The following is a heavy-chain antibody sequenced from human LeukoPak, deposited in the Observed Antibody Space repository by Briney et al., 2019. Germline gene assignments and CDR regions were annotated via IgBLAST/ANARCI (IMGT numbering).Heavy chain of an antibody. CDR2: ISTSGGST. J-gene: IGHJ3*02. CDR1: GFSFSSFA. Sequence: PGGSLRLSCAAAGFSFSSFAMSWVRQAQGKGLEWVSGISTSGGSTYYADSVKGRFTISRDNSKNTLYVQMSSLRAEDTAEYYCAKSRGAINDVFVIWGEGTMVTVSA. V-gene: IGHV3-23*01. D-gene: IGHD3-22*01. CDR3: AKSRGAINDVFVI.